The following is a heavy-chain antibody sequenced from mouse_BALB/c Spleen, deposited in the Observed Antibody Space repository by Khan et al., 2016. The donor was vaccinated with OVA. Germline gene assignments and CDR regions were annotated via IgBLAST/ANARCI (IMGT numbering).Heavy chain of an antibody. J-gene: IGHJ3*01. V-gene: IGHV9-3-1*01. CDR1: GYTFTNYG. CDR2: INTYTGEP. CDR3: SRNRPPLAY. Sequence: QIQLVQSGPELKKPGETVKISCKASGYTFTNYGMNWVKQAPGKGLKWMGWINTYTGEPTYADDFKGRFAFSLETSASTAYLQFNNLKYEDTATYFWSRNRPPLAYWGQGTLVTVSA.